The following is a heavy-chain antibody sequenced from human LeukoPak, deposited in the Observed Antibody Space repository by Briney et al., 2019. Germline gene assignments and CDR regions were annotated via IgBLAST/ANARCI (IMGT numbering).Heavy chain of an antibody. J-gene: IGHJ4*02. V-gene: IGHV1-2*04. CDR3: ARANGGGGYYPFDY. D-gene: IGHD2-21*02. Sequence: ASVKVSCKASGYTFTGYYMHWVRQAPGQGLEWMGWINPNSGGTNYAQKFQGWVTMTRDTSISTAYMELSRLRSGDTAVYYCARANGGGGYYPFDYWGQGTLVTVSS. CDR2: INPNSGGT. CDR1: GYTFTGYY.